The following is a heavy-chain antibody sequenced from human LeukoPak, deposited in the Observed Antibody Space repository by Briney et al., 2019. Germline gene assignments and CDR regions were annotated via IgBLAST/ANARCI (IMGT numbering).Heavy chain of an antibody. V-gene: IGHV3-7*01. CDR3: ARTDQHDTSAYRPIDY. CDR1: GFTFSIYW. D-gene: IGHD3-22*01. J-gene: IGHJ4*02. Sequence: GGSLRLSCAASGFTFSIYWMSWVRQAPGKGLEWVANIKQDGSEKYYVDSVKGRFTISRDNAKNSLYLQMNSLRAEDTAVYYCARTDQHDTSAYRPIDYWGQGTLVTVSS. CDR2: IKQDGSEK.